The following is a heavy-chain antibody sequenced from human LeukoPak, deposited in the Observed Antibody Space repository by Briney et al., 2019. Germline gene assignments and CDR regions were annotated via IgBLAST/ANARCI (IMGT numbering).Heavy chain of an antibody. Sequence: EPGGSLRLSCAASGFTFSSYAMSWVRQAPGKGLEWVSAISGGGGSIHYADSVKGRFTISRDNSMNTLYLQMNSLRAEDTAVYYCARGRSSSSEVPFDYWGQGTLVTVSS. CDR3: ARGRSSSSEVPFDY. CDR1: GFTFSSYA. CDR2: ISGGGGSI. J-gene: IGHJ4*02. D-gene: IGHD6-6*01. V-gene: IGHV3-23*01.